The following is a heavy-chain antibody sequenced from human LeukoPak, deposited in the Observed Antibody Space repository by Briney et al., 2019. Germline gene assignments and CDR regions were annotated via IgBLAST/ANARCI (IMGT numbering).Heavy chain of an antibody. CDR3: ARLQDYYDSSGYYYGGMDV. CDR1: GFTFRDFW. J-gene: IGHJ6*02. V-gene: IGHV3-53*01. CDR2: IYSGGST. D-gene: IGHD3-22*01. Sequence: PGGSLRLSCAASGFTFRDFWMSWVRQAPGKGLEWVSVIYSGGSTYYADSVKGRFTISRDNSKNTLYLQMNSLRAEDTAVYYCARLQDYYDSSGYYYGGMDVWGQGTTVTVSS.